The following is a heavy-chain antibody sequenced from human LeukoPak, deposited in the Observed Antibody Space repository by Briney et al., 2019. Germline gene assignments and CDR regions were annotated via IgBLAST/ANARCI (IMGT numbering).Heavy chain of an antibody. CDR2: VSGSGDST. CDR3: AKYMSSGY. D-gene: IGHD6-19*01. Sequence: GGSLRLSCAASGFTFSNCAMSWVRQAPGKGMEWVSGVSGSGDSTYYADSVKGRFTISRDNSKNTLYLQMNSLRAEDTAVYYCAKYMSSGYWGQGTLVTVSS. J-gene: IGHJ4*02. V-gene: IGHV3-23*01. CDR1: GFTFSNCA.